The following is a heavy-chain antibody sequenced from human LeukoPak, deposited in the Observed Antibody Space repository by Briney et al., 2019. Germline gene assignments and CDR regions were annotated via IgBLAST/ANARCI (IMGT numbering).Heavy chain of an antibody. CDR1: GFTFSSYS. V-gene: IGHV3-21*01. D-gene: IGHD5-24*01. CDR2: ISSSSSYI. Sequence: GGSLRLSCAASGFTFSSYSMNWVRQAPAKGLEWVSSISSSSSYIDYADSVKGRFTISRDNAKDSLYLQMNSLSAEDTAVYYCARLMAKLDYWGQGTLVTVSS. J-gene: IGHJ4*02. CDR3: ARLMAKLDY.